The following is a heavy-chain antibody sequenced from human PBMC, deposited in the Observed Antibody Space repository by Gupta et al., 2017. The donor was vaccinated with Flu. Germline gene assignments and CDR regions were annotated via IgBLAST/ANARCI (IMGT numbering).Heavy chain of an antibody. V-gene: IGHV4-39*01. J-gene: IGHJ4*02. CDR2: IYYSGST. D-gene: IGHD6-13*01. Sequence: ISSGSYYWGWIRQPPGKGLDWIGSIYYSGSTYYNPSLKSRVTISVDTAKNQFSLKVKYVTATDTAVYYWARLGYSSSWIDSWGQGTLVAVS. CDR3: ARLGYSSSWIDS. CDR1: ISSGSYY.